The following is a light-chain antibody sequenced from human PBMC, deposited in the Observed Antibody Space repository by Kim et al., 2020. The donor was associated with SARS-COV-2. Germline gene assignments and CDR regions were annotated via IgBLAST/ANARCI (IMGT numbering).Light chain of an antibody. Sequence: QRVTISCTGSSSNIGAYYDVHWYQQLPGTAPKLLIHGNTNRPSGVPDRFSGSKSGTSASLDITGLQAEDEAVYYCQSYDRSLSGSVFGGGTQLTVL. CDR3: QSYDRSLSGSV. CDR1: SSNIGAYYD. J-gene: IGLJ3*02. V-gene: IGLV1-40*01. CDR2: GNT.